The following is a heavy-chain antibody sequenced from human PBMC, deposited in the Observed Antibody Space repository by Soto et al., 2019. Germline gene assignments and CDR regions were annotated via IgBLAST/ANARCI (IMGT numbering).Heavy chain of an antibody. CDR2: TYHSGNP. CDR1: GDTISTGGYT. V-gene: IGHV4-30-2*01. J-gene: IGHJ4*02. Sequence: PSETLSLTCDVSGDTISTGGYTWAWIRQPPGKALEWIGHTYHSGNPYYNPSLKSRVIISVDRSKNQFSLKVRSVTAEDTAVYHCVILALGKFDYWGQGILVTVSS. D-gene: IGHD2-21*01. CDR3: VILALGKFDY.